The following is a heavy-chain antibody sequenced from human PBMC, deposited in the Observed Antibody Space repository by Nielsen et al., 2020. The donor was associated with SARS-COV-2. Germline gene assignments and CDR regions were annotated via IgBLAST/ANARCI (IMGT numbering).Heavy chain of an antibody. CDR2: IWYDGSNK. CDR3: ARGNFYYYYMDV. CDR1: GFTFSSYG. J-gene: IGHJ6*03. Sequence: GESLKISCAASGFTFSSYGMHWVRQAPGKGLEWVAVIWYDGSNKYYADSVKGRFTISRDNSKNTLYLQMNSLRAEDTAVYYCARGNFYYYYMDVWDKGTSVTVSS. V-gene: IGHV3-33*08.